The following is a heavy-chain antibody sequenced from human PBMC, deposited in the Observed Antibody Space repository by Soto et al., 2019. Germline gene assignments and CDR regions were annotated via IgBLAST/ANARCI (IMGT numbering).Heavy chain of an antibody. Sequence: ASVKVSCKASGYTFTSYGISWVRQAPGQGLEWMGWISAYNGNTNYAQKLQGRVTMTTDKSTSTAYMELRSLRSDDTAVYYCASDAAWFGELLRNIADYWGQGTMVTVSS. CDR1: GYTFTSYG. V-gene: IGHV1-18*01. D-gene: IGHD3-10*01. CDR2: ISAYNGNT. J-gene: IGHJ4*01. CDR3: ASDAAWFGELLRNIADY.